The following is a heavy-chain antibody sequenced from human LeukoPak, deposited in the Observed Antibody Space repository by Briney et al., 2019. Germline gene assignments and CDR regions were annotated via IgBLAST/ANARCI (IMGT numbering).Heavy chain of an antibody. V-gene: IGHV4-59*01. CDR1: GGSISTYY. CDR3: AVGGGFWSGYWTPAIDY. J-gene: IGHJ4*02. Sequence: SETLSLTCTVSGGSISTYYWSWIRQPPGKGLEWIGYIYYSGGTNYNPSLKSRVTISVDTSKNQFSLKLSSVTAADTAVYYCAVGGGFWSGYWTPAIDYWGQGTLVTVSS. D-gene: IGHD3-3*01. CDR2: IYYSGGT.